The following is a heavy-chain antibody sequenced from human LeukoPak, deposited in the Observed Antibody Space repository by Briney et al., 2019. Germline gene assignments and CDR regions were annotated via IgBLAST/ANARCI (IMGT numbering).Heavy chain of an antibody. CDR1: GFTFSSYA. D-gene: IGHD4-23*01. CDR2: ISYDGSNK. V-gene: IGHV3-30-3*01. CDR3: ARTTVVTLKYYFDY. Sequence: GRSLRLSCAASGFTFSSYAMHWVRQAPGKGLEWVAVISYDGSNKYYADSVKGRFTISRDNSKNTLYLQMNSLRAEDTAVYYCARTTVVTLKYYFDYWGQGTLVTVSS. J-gene: IGHJ4*02.